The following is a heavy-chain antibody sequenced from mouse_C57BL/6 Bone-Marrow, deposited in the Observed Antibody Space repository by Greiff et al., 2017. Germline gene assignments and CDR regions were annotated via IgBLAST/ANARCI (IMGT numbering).Heavy chain of an antibody. CDR2: IYPGSGST. V-gene: IGHV1-55*01. CDR3: ARSYYYGSSPGLFDY. D-gene: IGHD1-1*01. CDR1: GYTFTSYW. Sequence: VQLQQSGAELVKPGASVTMSCKASGYTFTSYWITWVKQRPGQGLEWIGDIYPGSGSTNYNEKFKSQATLTVETSSSTAYMQLSSLTSEDSAVYYCARSYYYGSSPGLFDYWGQGTTLTVAS. J-gene: IGHJ2*01.